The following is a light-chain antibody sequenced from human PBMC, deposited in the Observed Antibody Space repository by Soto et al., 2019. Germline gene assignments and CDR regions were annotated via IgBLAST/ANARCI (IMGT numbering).Light chain of an antibody. CDR1: QSILYTSNSKNY. CDR3: RQYYTTPHT. V-gene: IGKV4-1*01. CDR2: WAS. Sequence: DIVLTQSPDSLAVSLGGRATINCKSSQSILYTSNSKNYLSWYQQKPGQPPKLLLYWASTRDSGVPDRFSGSGSGTDFTLTISSLQVEDVAVYYCRQYYTTPHTFGQGTKLEIK. J-gene: IGKJ2*01.